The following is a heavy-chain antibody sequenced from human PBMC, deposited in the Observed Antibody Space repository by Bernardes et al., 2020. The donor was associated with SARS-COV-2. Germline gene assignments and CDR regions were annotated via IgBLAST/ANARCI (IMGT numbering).Heavy chain of an antibody. CDR2: ISSSGSTI. V-gene: IGHV3-11*01. Sequence: GGSLRLSCAASAFTFSDYYMSWIRQAPGKGLEWVSYISSSGSTIYYADSVKGRFTISRDNAKNSLYLQMNSLRAEDTAVYYCARDGLELNQGYYYYGMDVWGQGTTVTVSS. CDR3: ARDGLELNQGYYYYGMDV. D-gene: IGHD1-7*01. J-gene: IGHJ6*02. CDR1: AFTFSDYY.